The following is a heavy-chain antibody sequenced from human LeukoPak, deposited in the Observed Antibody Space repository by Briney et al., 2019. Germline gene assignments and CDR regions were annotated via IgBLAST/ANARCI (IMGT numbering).Heavy chain of an antibody. V-gene: IGHV3-74*01. J-gene: IGHJ6*03. CDR1: GFTFSSYW. D-gene: IGHD6-6*01. CDR2: INTDVSIT. CDR3: VKVRAGRPTTYYYMDV. Sequence: PWGSLRLSCAASGFTFSSYWMHWVRHAPGDGLVWGSLINTDVSITNYADSVKGRFTISRDNAKNPQYLQMNSLRADDTAVYYCVKVRAGRPTTYYYMDVWGKGTTVTVSS.